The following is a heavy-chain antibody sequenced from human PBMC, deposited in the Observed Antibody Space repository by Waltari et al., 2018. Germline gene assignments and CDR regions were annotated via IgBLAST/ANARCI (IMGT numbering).Heavy chain of an antibody. Sequence: QVQLVQSGAEVKKPGASVKVSCKVSGYTLTELSMHWVRQAPGKGLEWMGGFDPEDGETIYAQKFQGRVTMTEDTSTDTAYMELSSLRSEDTAVYYCATSPLRYFDWLSAFDIWGQGTMVTVSS. CDR2: FDPEDGET. J-gene: IGHJ3*02. CDR3: ATSPLRYFDWLSAFDI. V-gene: IGHV1-24*01. CDR1: GYTLTELS. D-gene: IGHD3-9*01.